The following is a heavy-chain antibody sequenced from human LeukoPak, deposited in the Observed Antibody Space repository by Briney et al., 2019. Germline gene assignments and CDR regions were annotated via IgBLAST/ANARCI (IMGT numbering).Heavy chain of an antibody. D-gene: IGHD3-3*01. V-gene: IGHV3-74*01. CDR2: INGAASST. CDR3: ARGGVDGGYHTEGGFHY. Sequence: PGGSLRLSCAASGFTFSNYWMHWVRQAPGKGLVWVPRINGAASSTRNADSVKGRFTISRDNAKNTLYLQMNSLRGEDTAVYFCARGGVDGGYHTEGGFHYWGQGALVTVSS. J-gene: IGHJ4*02. CDR1: GFTFSNYW.